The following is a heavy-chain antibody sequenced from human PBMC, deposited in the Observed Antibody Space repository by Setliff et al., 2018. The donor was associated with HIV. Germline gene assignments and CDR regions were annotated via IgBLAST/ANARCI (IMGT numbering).Heavy chain of an antibody. CDR1: GFSFSSYG. CDR3: ARDSRFSSDYGDFDY. V-gene: IGHV3-48*04. Sequence: PGGSLRLSCAASGFSFSSYGMNWVRQTPGKGLEWISYISGTTNTIYYADSVKGRFTISRDNAKNSPYLQMDSLRAEDTAVYYCARDSRFSSDYGDFDYWGQGALVTVSS. CDR2: ISGTTNTI. D-gene: IGHD3-22*01. J-gene: IGHJ4*02.